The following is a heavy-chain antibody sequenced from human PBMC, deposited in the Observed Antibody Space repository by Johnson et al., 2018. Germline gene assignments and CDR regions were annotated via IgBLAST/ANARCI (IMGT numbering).Heavy chain of an antibody. CDR1: GGTFSSYA. Sequence: VQLVESGAEVKKPGSSVKVSCKASGGTFSSYAINWVRQATGQGLEWMGWMNPNSGNTGYAQKFQGRVTMTRNTSISTAYMELSSLRSEDTAVYYCARQLGDYVYYYYYMDVWGKGTTVTVSS. CDR3: ARQLGDYVYYYYYMDV. CDR2: MNPNSGNT. J-gene: IGHJ6*03. V-gene: IGHV1-8*02. D-gene: IGHD4-17*01.